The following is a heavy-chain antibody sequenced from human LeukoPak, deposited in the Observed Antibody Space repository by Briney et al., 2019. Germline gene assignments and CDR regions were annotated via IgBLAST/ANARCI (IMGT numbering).Heavy chain of an antibody. J-gene: IGHJ4*02. V-gene: IGHV4-39*01. Sequence: SETLSLTCTVSGGSISSSSYYWGWIRQPPGKGLEWIGSIYYSGSTYYNPSLQSRVTISIDTSKNQFSLKLSSVTAADTAVYYCARLRVQNYGGNWGFDYWGQGTLVTVSS. D-gene: IGHD4-23*01. CDR3: ARLRVQNYGGNWGFDY. CDR1: GGSISSSSYY. CDR2: IYYSGST.